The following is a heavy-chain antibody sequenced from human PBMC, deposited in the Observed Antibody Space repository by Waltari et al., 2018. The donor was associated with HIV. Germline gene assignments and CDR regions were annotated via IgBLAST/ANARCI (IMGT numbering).Heavy chain of an antibody. D-gene: IGHD3-22*01. CDR3: ARTPYYYDSSGYPLYFDY. CDR2: IYYSGIT. CDR1: GYSISSSNW. Sequence: QVQLQESGPGLVKPSDTLSLTCAVSGYSISSSNWWGWIRQHPGKGLEWIGSIYYSGITYYNPSLKSRVTMSVDTSKNQLSLQLSSVTAVDTAVYYCARTPYYYDSSGYPLYFDYWGQGTLVTVSS. J-gene: IGHJ4*02. V-gene: IGHV4-28*01.